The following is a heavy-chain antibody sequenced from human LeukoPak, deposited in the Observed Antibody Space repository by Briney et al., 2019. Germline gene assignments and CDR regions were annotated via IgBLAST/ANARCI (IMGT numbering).Heavy chain of an antibody. CDR3: ARVESWLQRPRGAFDI. D-gene: IGHD5-24*01. CDR1: GGTFSSYA. CDR2: IMPIFGTA. Sequence: SSVTVSCKASGGTFSSYAISWVRQAPGQGLEWMGGIMPIFGTANYAQKFQGRVTITADESTSPAYLERSSLSSENTAGYYCARVESWLQRPRGAFDIWGQGTMVTVSS. V-gene: IGHV1-69*13. J-gene: IGHJ3*02.